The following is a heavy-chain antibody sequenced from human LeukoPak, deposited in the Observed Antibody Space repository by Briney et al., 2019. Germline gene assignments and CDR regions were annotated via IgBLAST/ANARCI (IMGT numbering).Heavy chain of an antibody. CDR3: ARGFRGYSGYTIGNFGY. CDR2: ISSSSSYI. J-gene: IGHJ4*02. Sequence: PGGSLRLSCAASGFTFDDYAMHWVRQAPGKGLEWVSSISSSSSYIYYADSVKGRFTISRDNAKNSLYLQMNSLRAEDTAVYYCARGFRGYSGYTIGNFGYWGQGTLVTVSS. D-gene: IGHD5-12*01. CDR1: GFTFDDYA. V-gene: IGHV3-21*01.